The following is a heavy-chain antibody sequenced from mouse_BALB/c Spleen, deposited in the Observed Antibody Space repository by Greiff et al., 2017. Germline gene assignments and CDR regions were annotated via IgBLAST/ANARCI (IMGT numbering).Heavy chain of an antibody. D-gene: IGHD4-1*01. CDR2: INPSSGYT. CDR1: GYTFTSYT. Sequence: VQLQQSGAELARPGASVKMSCKASGYTFTSYTMHWVKQRPGKGLEWIGYINPSSGYTNYNQKFKDKATLTADKSSSTAYMQLSSLTSADSAVYECARYRWDGVDYWGQGTTLTVSA. J-gene: IGHJ2*01. V-gene: IGHV1-4*01. CDR3: ARYRWDGVDY.